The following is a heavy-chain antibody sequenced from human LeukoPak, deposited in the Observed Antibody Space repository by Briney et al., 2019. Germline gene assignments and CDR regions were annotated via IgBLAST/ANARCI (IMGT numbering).Heavy chain of an antibody. CDR3: VRGPPYGSRSDYFDC. CDR1: GFTFNNNW. V-gene: IGHV3-7*01. J-gene: IGHJ4*02. Sequence: GALRLSCAASGFTFNNNWMTWVRQAPGKGLEWVASVKKDASEKYYVDSVKGRFTISRDNAKNSLYLQMNSLRVEDTAVYYCVRGPPYGSRSDYFDCWGQGTLVTVSS. CDR2: VKKDASEK. D-gene: IGHD3-10*01.